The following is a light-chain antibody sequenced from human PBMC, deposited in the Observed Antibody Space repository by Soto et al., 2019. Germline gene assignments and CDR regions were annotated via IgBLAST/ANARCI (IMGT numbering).Light chain of an antibody. CDR3: QQYNTYST. CDR2: DAS. Sequence: DIQITQSPSTLSASVGDRVTITCRASQSISRWLAWYEQKPGKAPKALIYDASTLRSGAPSRFSGGRSRTEFTLTISSLQPDDFATYYCQQYNTYSTFGQGTRLEIK. J-gene: IGKJ5*01. CDR1: QSISRW. V-gene: IGKV1-5*01.